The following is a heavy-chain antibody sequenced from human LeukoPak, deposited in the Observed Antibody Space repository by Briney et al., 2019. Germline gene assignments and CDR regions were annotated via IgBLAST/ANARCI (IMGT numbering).Heavy chain of an antibody. J-gene: IGHJ4*02. D-gene: IGHD4/OR15-4a*01. CDR1: GFTFASYS. CDR2: ISSSSSYI. V-gene: IGHV3-21*01. Sequence: NPGGSLRLSCAASGFTFASYSMNWVRQAPGKGLEWVSSISSSSSYIYYADSVKGRFTISRDNAKNSLYLQMNSLRAEDTAVYYCARDPNMVVTYLFDYWGQGTLVTVSS. CDR3: ARDPNMVVTYLFDY.